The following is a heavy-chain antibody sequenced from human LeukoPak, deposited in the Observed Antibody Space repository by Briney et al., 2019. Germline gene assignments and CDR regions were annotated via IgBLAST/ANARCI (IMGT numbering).Heavy chain of an antibody. D-gene: IGHD5-24*01. CDR2: IKGDGSST. CDR1: GFTFSNYW. Sequence: GGSLRLSCAASGFTFSNYWMHWVRQTPGEGLVCVSLIKGDGSSTTYADSVKGRFTISRDNAKNTVYLQMNSLRAEDTAVYYCARVRRDGYNRNYYYYGMDVWGQGTTVTDSS. CDR3: ARVRRDGYNRNYYYYGMDV. J-gene: IGHJ6*02. V-gene: IGHV3-74*01.